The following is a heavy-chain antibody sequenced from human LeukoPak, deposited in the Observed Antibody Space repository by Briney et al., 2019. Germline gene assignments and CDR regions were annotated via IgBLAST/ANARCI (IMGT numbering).Heavy chain of an antibody. Sequence: SETLSLTCAVYGGSFSGYYWSWIRQPPGKGLEWIGEINHSGSTNYNPSLKSRVTISVDTSKNQFSLKLSSVTAADTAVYYCARFVGAQDYWGQGTLVTVSS. J-gene: IGHJ4*02. CDR3: ARFVGAQDY. CDR2: INHSGST. V-gene: IGHV4-34*01. D-gene: IGHD1-26*01. CDR1: GGSFSGYY.